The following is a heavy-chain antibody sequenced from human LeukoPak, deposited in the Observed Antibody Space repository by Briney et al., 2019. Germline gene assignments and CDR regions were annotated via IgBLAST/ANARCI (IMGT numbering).Heavy chain of an antibody. Sequence: QAGGSLRLSCAVSGITLSNYGMGWVRQAPGKGLEWVAGISDSGGSNNYADSVKGRFTISRDNPKNTLYLQMNSLRAEDTAVYFCAKRGVVIRVILVGFHKEANDFDSWGQGALVTVSS. V-gene: IGHV3-23*01. D-gene: IGHD3-10*01. CDR2: ISDSGGSN. CDR3: AKRGVVIRVILVGFHKEANDFDS. J-gene: IGHJ4*02. CDR1: GITLSNYG.